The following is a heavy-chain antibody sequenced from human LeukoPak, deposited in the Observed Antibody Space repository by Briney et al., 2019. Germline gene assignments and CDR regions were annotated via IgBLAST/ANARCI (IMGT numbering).Heavy chain of an antibody. J-gene: IGHJ4*02. Sequence: GGSLRLSCAASGFTFSSYAMSWVRQAPGKGLEWVSAISGSGGGTYYADSVKGRFTISRDNSKNTLYLQMNSLRADDTAVYYCARHGLPTTRAFFDFWGQGTLVTVSS. CDR2: ISGSGGGT. CDR3: ARHGLPTTRAFFDF. CDR1: GFTFSSYA. D-gene: IGHD1-26*01. V-gene: IGHV3-23*01.